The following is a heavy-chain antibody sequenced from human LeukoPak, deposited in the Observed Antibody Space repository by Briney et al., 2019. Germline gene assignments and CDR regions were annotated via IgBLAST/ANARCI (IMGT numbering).Heavy chain of an antibody. V-gene: IGHV1-2*02. CDR1: GYTFTGYY. Sequence: ASVKVSCKASGYTFTGYYMHWVRQAPGQGLEWMGWINPNSGGTNYAQKFQGRVTMTRDTSISTAYMELSRLRSDDTAVYYCAGDRRLTVTTYGFYYYYGMDVWGQGTTVTVSS. CDR3: AGDRRLTVTTYGFYYYYGMDV. D-gene: IGHD4-11*01. CDR2: INPNSGGT. J-gene: IGHJ6*02.